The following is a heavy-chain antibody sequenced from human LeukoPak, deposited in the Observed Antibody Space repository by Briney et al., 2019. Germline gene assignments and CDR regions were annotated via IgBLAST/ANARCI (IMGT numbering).Heavy chain of an antibody. CDR3: ARVVVGATYFDY. J-gene: IGHJ4*02. Sequence: GGSLRLSCAASGFTVSSNYMSWVRLAPGKGLEWVSVIYSGGSTYYADSVKGRFTISRDNSKNTLYLQMNSLRAEDTAVYYCARVVVGATYFDYWGQGTLVTVSS. D-gene: IGHD1-26*01. V-gene: IGHV3-53*01. CDR1: GFTVSSNY. CDR2: IYSGGST.